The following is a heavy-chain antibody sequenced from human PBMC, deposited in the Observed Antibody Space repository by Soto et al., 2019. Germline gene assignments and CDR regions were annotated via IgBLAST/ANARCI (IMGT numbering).Heavy chain of an antibody. CDR1: GFTFTSSA. D-gene: IGHD3-16*01. CDR3: AATSPDHHDRRVFWGYLDY. J-gene: IGHJ4*02. Sequence: ASVKVSCKASGFTFTSSAVQWLRQARGQRLEWIGWIAVGSGDTRYAQKFQERVTIIWDVSTSTSYMELSSLRSDDTAVYYCAATSPDHHDRRVFWGYLDYWGQGALVTVSS. CDR2: IAVGSGDT. V-gene: IGHV1-58*01.